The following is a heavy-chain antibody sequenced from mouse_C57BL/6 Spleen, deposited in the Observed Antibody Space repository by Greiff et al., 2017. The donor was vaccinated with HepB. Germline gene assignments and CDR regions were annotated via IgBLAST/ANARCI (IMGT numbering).Heavy chain of an antibody. CDR2: IYPGSGNT. CDR1: GYSFTSYY. D-gene: IGHD1-1*01. CDR3: ARTDYYGSPFDY. Sequence: QVQLQQSGPELVKPGASVKISCKASGYSFTSYYIHWVKQRPGQGLEWIGWIYPGSGNTKYNEKFKGKATLTADTSSSTAYMQLSSLTSEDSAVYYCARTDYYGSPFDYWGQGTTLTVSS. V-gene: IGHV1-66*01. J-gene: IGHJ2*01.